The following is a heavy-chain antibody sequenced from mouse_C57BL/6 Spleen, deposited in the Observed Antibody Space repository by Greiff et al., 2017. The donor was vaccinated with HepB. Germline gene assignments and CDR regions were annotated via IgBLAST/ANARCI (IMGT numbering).Heavy chain of an antibody. D-gene: IGHD2-1*01. Sequence: EVMLVESEGGLVQPGSSMKLSCTASGFTFSDYYMAWVRQVPEKGLEWVANINYDGSSTYYLDSLKSRFIISRDNAKNILYLQMSSLKSEDTATYYCARGLYYSYAMDYWGQGTSVTVSS. CDR3: ARGLYYSYAMDY. CDR1: GFTFSDYY. CDR2: INYDGSST. V-gene: IGHV5-16*01. J-gene: IGHJ4*01.